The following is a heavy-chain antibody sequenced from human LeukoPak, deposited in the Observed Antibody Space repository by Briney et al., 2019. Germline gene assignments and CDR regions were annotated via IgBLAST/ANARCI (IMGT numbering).Heavy chain of an antibody. CDR3: ARASELRFDY. V-gene: IGHV3-20*04. J-gene: IGHJ4*02. CDR2: INWNGGST. CDR1: GFTFDDYG. D-gene: IGHD1-7*01. Sequence: PGGSLRLSCAASGFTFDDYGTSWVRQTPGKGLEWVSGINWNGGSTGYADSVKGRSTISRDNAKNSLYLQMNGLRAEDTALYYCARASELRFDYWGQGTLVSVSS.